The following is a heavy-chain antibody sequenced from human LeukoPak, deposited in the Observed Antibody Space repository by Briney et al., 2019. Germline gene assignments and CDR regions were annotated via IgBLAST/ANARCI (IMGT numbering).Heavy chain of an antibody. D-gene: IGHD3-9*01. CDR1: GFTVSSNY. CDR2: IYSGGST. J-gene: IGHJ3*02. V-gene: IGHV3-66*01. CDR3: ARDQPYYDILTGYSSDAFDI. Sequence: GGSLRLSCAASGFTVSSNYRSWVRQAPGKGLEWVSVIYSGGSTYYADSVKGRFTISRDNSKNTLYLQMNSLRAEDTAVYYCARDQPYYDILTGYSSDAFDIWGQGTMVTVSS.